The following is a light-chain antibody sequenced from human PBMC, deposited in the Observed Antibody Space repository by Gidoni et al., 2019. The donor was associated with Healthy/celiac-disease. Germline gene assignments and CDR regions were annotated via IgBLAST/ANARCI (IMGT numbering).Light chain of an antibody. Sequence: ILMTQSPATLSVSPGERPTLSCRASQSVSSNLAWYQQKPGQAPRLLIYGASTRATGIPARFSGSGSGTEFTLTISSLQSEDFAVYYCQQYNNWPPYTFXXXTKLEIK. CDR2: GAS. CDR3: QQYNNWPPYT. V-gene: IGKV3-15*01. J-gene: IGKJ2*01. CDR1: QSVSSN.